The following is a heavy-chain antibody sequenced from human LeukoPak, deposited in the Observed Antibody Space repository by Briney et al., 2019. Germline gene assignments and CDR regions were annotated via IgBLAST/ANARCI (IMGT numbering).Heavy chain of an antibody. CDR2: ISSSGSTI. D-gene: IGHD6-6*01. V-gene: IGHV3-11*01. J-gene: IGHJ6*03. CDR3: ATAARPYYYYYYMDV. Sequence: GGSLRLSCAASGFTFSDYYMSWIRQAPGKGLEWVSYISSSGSTIYYADSVKGRFTISRDNAKNSLYLQMNSLRAEDTAVYYCATAARPYYYYYYMDVWGKGTTVTVSS. CDR1: GFTFSDYY.